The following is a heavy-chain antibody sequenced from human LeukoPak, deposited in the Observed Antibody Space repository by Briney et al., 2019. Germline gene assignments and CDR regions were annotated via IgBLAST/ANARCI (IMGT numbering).Heavy chain of an antibody. CDR1: GDSISSTNW. Sequence: SETLSLTCGVSGDSISSTNWWTWVRQPPGKGLEWIGEIYHSGSTNYNPSLKSRVTISVDKYKNQFSLKLSSVTAADTAVYYCARGGTGHLDYWGQGTLVTVSS. CDR2: IYHSGST. CDR3: ARGGTGHLDY. D-gene: IGHD7-27*01. V-gene: IGHV4-4*02. J-gene: IGHJ4*02.